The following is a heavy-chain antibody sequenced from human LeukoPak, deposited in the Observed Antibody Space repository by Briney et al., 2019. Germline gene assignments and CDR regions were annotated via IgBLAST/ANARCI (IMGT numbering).Heavy chain of an antibody. Sequence: PSETLSLTCTVSGGSINGYYWSWIRQSPGKGLESLGYIYYTGSTNYNPSLKSRVTMSVDTSRNQFFLRLSSVTAADTAVYYCASGVRGQTSLDPWGQGTLVTVSS. CDR2: IYYTGST. J-gene: IGHJ5*02. V-gene: IGHV4-59*01. CDR3: ASGVRGQTSLDP. D-gene: IGHD3-10*02. CDR1: GGSINGYY.